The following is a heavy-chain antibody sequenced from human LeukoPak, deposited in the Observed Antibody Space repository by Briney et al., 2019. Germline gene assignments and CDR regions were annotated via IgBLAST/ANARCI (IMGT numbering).Heavy chain of an antibody. D-gene: IGHD6-25*01. J-gene: IGHJ4*02. CDR1: GGSISSYY. Sequence: SETLSLTCTVSGGSISSYYWSWIRQPPGKGLEWIGYIYTSGSTNYNPSLKSRVTISVDTSKNQFSLKLSSVTAADTDVYYCARHAGSGNDYWGQGTLVTVSS. V-gene: IGHV4-4*09. CDR3: ARHAGSGNDY. CDR2: IYTSGST.